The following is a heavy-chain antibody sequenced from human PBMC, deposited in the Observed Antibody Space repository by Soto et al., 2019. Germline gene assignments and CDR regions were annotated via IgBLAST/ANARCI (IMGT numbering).Heavy chain of an antibody. J-gene: IGHJ1*01. CDR2: ISSSSIYI. Sequence: GSLRLSCAASLFTFISYSSNLVLQSPGKGLELVSSISSSSIYIYYADSVNGRFTISRDNAKNSLYLQMNSLRAEDTAVYYCARGPKYDDEYLQQWGQGNMVTVSS. CDR1: LFTFISYS. D-gene: IGHD1-1*01. CDR3: ARGPKYDDEYLQQ. V-gene: IGHV3-21*01.